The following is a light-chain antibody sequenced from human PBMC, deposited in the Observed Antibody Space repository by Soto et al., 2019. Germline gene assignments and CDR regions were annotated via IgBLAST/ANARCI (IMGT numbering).Light chain of an antibody. Sequence: EIVMTQSPATLSVSPGERATLSCRASQCVSSNLAWYQQKPGQAPRLLISGASTRATGIPARFSGSGSGTEFTLTISSLQSEDFAVYYCQQYNYWPTFGQGTKVEIK. CDR1: QCVSSN. V-gene: IGKV3-15*01. CDR2: GAS. CDR3: QQYNYWPT. J-gene: IGKJ1*01.